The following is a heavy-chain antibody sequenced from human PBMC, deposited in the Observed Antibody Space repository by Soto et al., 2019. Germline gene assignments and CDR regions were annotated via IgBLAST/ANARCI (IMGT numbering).Heavy chain of an antibody. CDR2: IWYDGSNK. CDR1: GFTFSSYG. J-gene: IGHJ4*02. V-gene: IGHV3-33*01. CDR3: ARDGGGVLRFLEWFEYYFDD. D-gene: IGHD3-3*01. Sequence: GGSLRLSCAASGFTFSSYGMHWVRQAPGKGLEWVAVIWYDGSNKYYADSVKGRFTISRDNSKNTLYLQMNSLRAEDTAVYYCARDGGGVLRFLEWFEYYFDDWGQGTLVTVSS.